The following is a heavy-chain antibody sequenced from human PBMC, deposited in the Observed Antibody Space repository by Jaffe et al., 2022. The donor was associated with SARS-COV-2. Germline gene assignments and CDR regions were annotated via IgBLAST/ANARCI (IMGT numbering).Heavy chain of an antibody. Sequence: EVQLVESGGGLVQPGGSLRLSCAASGFTFSSYSMNWVRQAPGKGLEWVSYISSSSSTIYYADSVKGRFTISRDNAKNSLYLQMNSLRDEDTAVYYCARNDYYDSSGYYFFGYYFDYWGQGTLVTVSS. D-gene: IGHD3-22*01. CDR1: GFTFSSYS. J-gene: IGHJ4*02. V-gene: IGHV3-48*02. CDR2: ISSSSSTI. CDR3: ARNDYYDSSGYYFFGYYFDY.